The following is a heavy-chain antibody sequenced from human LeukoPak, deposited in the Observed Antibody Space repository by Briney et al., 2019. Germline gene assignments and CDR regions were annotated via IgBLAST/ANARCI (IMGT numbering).Heavy chain of an antibody. Sequence: NPSETLSLTCTVSGYSISSGYYWGWIRQPPGKGLEWLGSIYHSGTTYYNPSLKSRVTISLDTSKNQISLKLSSVTAADTAVYYCTKSSWSLFDPWGQGTLVTVSS. V-gene: IGHV4-38-2*02. CDR1: GYSISSGYY. J-gene: IGHJ5*02. CDR2: IYHSGTT. CDR3: TKSSWSLFDP. D-gene: IGHD3-10*01.